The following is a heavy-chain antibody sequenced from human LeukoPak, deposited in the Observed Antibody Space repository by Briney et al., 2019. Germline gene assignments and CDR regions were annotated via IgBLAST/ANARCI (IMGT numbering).Heavy chain of an antibody. Sequence: PGGSLRLSCAASGFTFSSYGMSWVRQAPGKGLEWIGEINHSGSTNYNPSLKSRVTISVDTSKNQFSLKLSSVTAADTAVYYCARPNARIRGYSYGLRGYFDYWGQGTLVTVSS. V-gene: IGHV4-34*01. CDR3: ARPNARIRGYSYGLRGYFDY. D-gene: IGHD5-18*01. CDR1: GFTFSSYG. CDR2: INHSGST. J-gene: IGHJ4*02.